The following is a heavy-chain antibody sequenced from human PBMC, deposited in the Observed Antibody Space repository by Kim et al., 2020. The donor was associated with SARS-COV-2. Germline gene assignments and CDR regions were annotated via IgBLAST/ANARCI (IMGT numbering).Heavy chain of an antibody. Sequence: GGSLRLSCAASGFTFDDYAMHWVRQAPGKGLEWVSGISWNSGNIGYADSVKGGFTISRDNAKNSLYLQMNNLRTEDTAFYYCAKEHSSSWRTYYYGMDVWGKGTTVTVSS. J-gene: IGHJ6*04. CDR1: GFTFDDYA. D-gene: IGHD6-13*01. CDR2: ISWNSGNI. CDR3: AKEHSSSWRTYYYGMDV. V-gene: IGHV3-9*01.